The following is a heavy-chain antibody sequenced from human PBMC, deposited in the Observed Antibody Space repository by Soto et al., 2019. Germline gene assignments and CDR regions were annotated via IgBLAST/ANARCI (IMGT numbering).Heavy chain of an antibody. CDR3: AHTPSSGSFLDYFDY. Sequence: QITLKESGPTLVKPTQTLTLTCTFSGFSHRTSGVGVGWIRQPPGKALEWLALNYWDEDKRYSASLRSRLTITKDTSKNQVVLTMTNMDPVDTATYYCAHTPSSGSFLDYFDYWGQGTLVTVTS. J-gene: IGHJ4*02. CDR1: GFSHRTSGVG. D-gene: IGHD6-19*01. V-gene: IGHV2-5*02. CDR2: NYWDEDK.